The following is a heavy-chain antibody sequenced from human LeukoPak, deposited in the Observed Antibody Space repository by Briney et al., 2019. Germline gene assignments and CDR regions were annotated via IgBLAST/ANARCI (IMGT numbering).Heavy chain of an antibody. CDR1: GGSISSYY. Sequence: SETPSLTCTVSGGSISSYYWSWIRQPPGKGLEWIGSIYYSGSTNYNPSLKSRVTISVDTSKNQFSLKLSSVTAADTAVYYCARDPGCSSTSCYHWYFDLWGRGTLVTVSS. CDR3: ARDPGCSSTSCYHWYFDL. D-gene: IGHD2-2*01. CDR2: IYYSGST. V-gene: IGHV4-59*01. J-gene: IGHJ2*01.